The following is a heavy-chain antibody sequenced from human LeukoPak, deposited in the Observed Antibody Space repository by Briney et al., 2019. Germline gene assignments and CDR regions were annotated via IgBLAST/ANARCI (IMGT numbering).Heavy chain of an antibody. Sequence: ASVKVSCKASGGTFSSYAISWVRQAPGQGLEWMGRIIPIFGIANYAQKFQGRVTITADKSMSTAYMELSSLRSEDTAVYYCARVYYDSSGTGFFDIWGQGTMVTVSS. D-gene: IGHD3-22*01. V-gene: IGHV1-69*04. CDR1: GGTFSSYA. CDR2: IIPIFGIA. CDR3: ARVYYDSSGTGFFDI. J-gene: IGHJ3*02.